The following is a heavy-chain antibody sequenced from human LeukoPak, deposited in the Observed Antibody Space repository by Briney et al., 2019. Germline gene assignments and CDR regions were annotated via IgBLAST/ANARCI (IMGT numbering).Heavy chain of an antibody. CDR3: ASFYCSGGSCYQYFSYYYMDV. J-gene: IGHJ6*03. V-gene: IGHV4-4*07. Sequence: PSETLSLTCTVSGGSISSYYWSWIRQPAGKGLEWIGRIYTSGSTNYNPSLKRRVTISVDTSKNQFSLKLNSVTAADTAVYYCASFYCSGGSCYQYFSYYYMDVWGKGTTVTISS. D-gene: IGHD2-15*01. CDR1: GGSISSYY. CDR2: IYTSGST.